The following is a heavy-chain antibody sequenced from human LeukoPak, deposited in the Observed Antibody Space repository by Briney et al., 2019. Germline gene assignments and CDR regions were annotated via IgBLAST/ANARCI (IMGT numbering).Heavy chain of an antibody. D-gene: IGHD6-6*01. CDR1: GGTFSIYA. Sequence: SVKVSCTASGGTFSIYAISWVRQAPGQGLEWMGGIIPIFGTANYAQKFQGRVTITADESTSTAYMELSSLRSGDTAVYYCARDLEYSSSESYYYYGMDVWGQGTTVTVSS. J-gene: IGHJ6*02. V-gene: IGHV1-69*13. CDR2: IIPIFGTA. CDR3: ARDLEYSSSESYYYYGMDV.